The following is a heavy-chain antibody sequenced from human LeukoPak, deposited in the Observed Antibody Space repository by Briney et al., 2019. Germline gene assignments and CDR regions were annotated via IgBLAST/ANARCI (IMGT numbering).Heavy chain of an antibody. CDR2: ISYDGSNK. J-gene: IGHJ4*02. Sequence: PGGSLRLSCAASGFTFSSYGMHWVRQAPGKGLEWVAVISYDGSNKYYADSVKGRFTISRDNSKNTLYLQMNSLRAEDTAVYYCAKDLNYAILTGYSFDYWGQGTLVTVSS. V-gene: IGHV3-30*18. D-gene: IGHD3-9*01. CDR1: GFTFSSYG. CDR3: AKDLNYAILTGYSFDY.